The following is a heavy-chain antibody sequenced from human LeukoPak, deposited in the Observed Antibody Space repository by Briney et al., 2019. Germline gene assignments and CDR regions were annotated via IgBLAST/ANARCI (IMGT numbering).Heavy chain of an antibody. CDR1: GGTFSSYA. Sequence: SVKVSCKASGGTFSSYAISWVRQAPGQGLEWMGGIIPIFGTANYAQKFQGRVTITADESTSTAYMELSSLRSKDTAVYYCASGEGPIFGVVVYYFDYWGQGTLVTVSS. CDR2: IIPIFGTA. CDR3: ASGEGPIFGVVVYYFDY. J-gene: IGHJ4*02. V-gene: IGHV1-69*13. D-gene: IGHD3-3*01.